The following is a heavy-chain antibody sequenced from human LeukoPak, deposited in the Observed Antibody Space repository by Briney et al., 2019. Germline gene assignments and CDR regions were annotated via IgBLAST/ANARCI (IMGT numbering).Heavy chain of an antibody. CDR1: GFTFSSYA. V-gene: IGHV3-23*01. D-gene: IGHD5-12*01. Sequence: GGSLRLSCAASGFTFSSYAMSWVRQAPGKGLEWVSAISGSGGSTYYADSVKGRFTISRDISKNTLYLQMNGLRAEDTAVYYCAKARQIVATLYFDYWGQGTLVTVSS. J-gene: IGHJ4*02. CDR2: ISGSGGST. CDR3: AKARQIVATLYFDY.